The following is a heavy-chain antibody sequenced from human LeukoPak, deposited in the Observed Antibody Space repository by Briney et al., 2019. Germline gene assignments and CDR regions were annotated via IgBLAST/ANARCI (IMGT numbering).Heavy chain of an antibody. Sequence: ASVKVSCKASGYTFTSYDINWVRQATGQGLEWMGWMNPNSGNTGYAQKFQGRVTMTRNTSISTAYMELSSLRSEDTAVYYCARGVVVPAAMSPNYYYYGMDVWGKGTTVTVSS. CDR1: GYTFTSYD. J-gene: IGHJ6*04. CDR3: ARGVVVPAAMSPNYYYYGMDV. V-gene: IGHV1-8*01. CDR2: MNPNSGNT. D-gene: IGHD2-2*01.